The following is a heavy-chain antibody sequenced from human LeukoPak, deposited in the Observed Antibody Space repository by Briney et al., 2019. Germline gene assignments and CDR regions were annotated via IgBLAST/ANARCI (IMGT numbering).Heavy chain of an antibody. CDR1: GGSISSYH. J-gene: IGHJ3*02. Sequence: NPSETLSLTCTVSGGSISSYHWIWIRQPPGKGLEWIGYIHYSGSTNYNPSLKSRVTTSVDTSKKQFSLKLRSVTAADTAVYYCARSVSWGLLVRDDAFDIWGQGTMVTVSS. CDR3: ARSVSWGLLVRDDAFDI. D-gene: IGHD2-21*01. CDR2: IHYSGST. V-gene: IGHV4-59*08.